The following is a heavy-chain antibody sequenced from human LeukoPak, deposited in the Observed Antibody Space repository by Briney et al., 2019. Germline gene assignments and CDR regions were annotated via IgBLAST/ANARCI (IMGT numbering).Heavy chain of an antibody. J-gene: IGHJ4*02. CDR1: GFTFSNYG. V-gene: IGHV3-30*02. CDR2: IRYDGSNK. Sequence: GGSLRLSCAASGFTFSNYGMHWVRQAPGKGLEWVAFIRYDGSNKYYADSVKGRFTISRDNSKNTLYLQMNSLRVEDTAVYYCAKDQAAAVLLLLPGLFDYWGQGTLVTVSS. CDR3: AKDQAAAVLLLLPGLFDY. D-gene: IGHD3-10*01.